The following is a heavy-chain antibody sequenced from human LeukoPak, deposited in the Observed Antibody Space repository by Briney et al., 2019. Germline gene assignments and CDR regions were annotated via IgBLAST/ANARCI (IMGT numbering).Heavy chain of an antibody. J-gene: IGHJ4*02. D-gene: IGHD2-15*01. V-gene: IGHV3-15*01. Sequence: GGSLRLSCAASGFTFSNAWMSWVRQAPGKGLEWVGRIKSKTDGGTTDYAAPVKGRLTISRDDSKNSLYLQMNSLKTEDTAVYYCTTRKVYCSGGSCYHFGLDWGQGALVTVSS. CDR1: GFTFSNAW. CDR3: TTRKVYCSGGSCYHFGLD. CDR2: IKSKTDGGTT.